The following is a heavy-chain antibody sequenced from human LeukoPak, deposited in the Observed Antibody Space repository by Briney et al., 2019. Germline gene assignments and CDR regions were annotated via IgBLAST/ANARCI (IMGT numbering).Heavy chain of an antibody. Sequence: SQTLALTCTVSGDSISSDDHYWSWIRQPPGKGLERIGYIYYSGSTYYNPSLKSRVTISVDTSKNQFSLKLSSVTAADTAVYYCARVSDCSSTTCLFDYWGQGTLVTVSS. D-gene: IGHD2-2*01. V-gene: IGHV4-30-4*01. CDR3: ARVSDCSSTTCLFDY. CDR1: GDSISSDDHY. J-gene: IGHJ4*02. CDR2: IYYSGST.